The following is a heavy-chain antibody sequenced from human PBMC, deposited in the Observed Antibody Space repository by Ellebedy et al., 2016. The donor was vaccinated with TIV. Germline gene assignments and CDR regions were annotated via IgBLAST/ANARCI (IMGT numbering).Heavy chain of an antibody. V-gene: IGHV1-24*01. Sequence: AASVKVSCKVSGYTLTELSMHWVRQAPGKGLEWMGGFDPEDGETIYAQKFQGRVTMTEDTSTDTAYMELSSLRSEDTAVYYCATFAGVYCSGGSCSWPTWGGMDVWGQGTTVTVSS. CDR1: GYTLTELS. D-gene: IGHD2-15*01. CDR3: ATFAGVYCSGGSCSWPTWGGMDV. J-gene: IGHJ6*02. CDR2: FDPEDGET.